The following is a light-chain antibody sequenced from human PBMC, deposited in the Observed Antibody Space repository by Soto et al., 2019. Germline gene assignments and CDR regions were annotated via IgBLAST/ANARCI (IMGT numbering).Light chain of an antibody. Sequence: QSALTQPRSVSASPGQSVTISCTGTTSDVGGYNYVSWYQQHPGQAPKLMIYDVTKRPSGVPDRFSGSKSGNTASLIISGLQAEDEADYYCCSYAGSYTWVFGGGTKVTVL. CDR1: TSDVGGYNY. J-gene: IGLJ3*02. CDR2: DVT. CDR3: CSYAGSYTWV. V-gene: IGLV2-11*01.